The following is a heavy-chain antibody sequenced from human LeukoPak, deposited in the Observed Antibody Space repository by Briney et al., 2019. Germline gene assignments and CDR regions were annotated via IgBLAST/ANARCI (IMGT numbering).Heavy chain of an antibody. CDR1: GGSISSNS. CDR2: IYYSGTT. J-gene: IGHJ3*02. V-gene: IGHV4-59*08. D-gene: IGHD6-19*01. CDR3: ARHVQSSGWYQADVFDI. Sequence: SETLSLTCTVSGGSISSNSWNWIRQAPGKGLEWIRSIYYSGTTSYNPSLMSRVTISVDTSKNKFSLKLTSVTAADTAVYYCARHVQSSGWYQADVFDIWGQGTMVTVSS.